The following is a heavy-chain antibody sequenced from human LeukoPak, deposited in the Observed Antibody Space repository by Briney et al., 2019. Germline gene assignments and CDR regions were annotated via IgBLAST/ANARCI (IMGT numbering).Heavy chain of an antibody. J-gene: IGHJ5*01. CDR3: ARQIPNGPLDS. CDR1: AGSTSRGGYY. Sequence: SQTLSLTCSVSAGSTSRGGYYWSWIRQYPGKGLEWIGYVRSSGTTYYNPSLKGRVAMSVDTSKNQFSLKLNSVTAADTAIYYCARQIPNGPLDSWGQGTLVSVSS. V-gene: IGHV4-31*03. CDR2: VRSSGTT.